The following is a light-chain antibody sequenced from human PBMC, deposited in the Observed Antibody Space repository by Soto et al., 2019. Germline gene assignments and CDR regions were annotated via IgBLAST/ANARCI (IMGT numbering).Light chain of an antibody. CDR3: SSYTTSGTPV. V-gene: IGLV2-14*01. J-gene: IGLJ3*02. CDR2: EVT. Sequence: QSALTQPASVSGSPGQTITISCTGTSSDVGGYNYLSWYQQHPGKAPKVMIYEVTNRPSGVSNRFSGSKSGNTASLTISGLQAEHEADYFCSSYTTSGTPVFGGGTQLTVL. CDR1: SSDVGGYNY.